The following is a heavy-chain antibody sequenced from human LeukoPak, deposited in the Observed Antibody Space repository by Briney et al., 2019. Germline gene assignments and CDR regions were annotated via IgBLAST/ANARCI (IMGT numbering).Heavy chain of an antibody. CDR3: ARHSSDFWSGYYTNYYGVDV. CDR2: IFYSGST. CDR1: GGSISSYY. J-gene: IGHJ6*02. Sequence: PSETLSLTCTVSGGSISSYYWSWIRQPPGKGLEWIGYIFYSGSTNYNPSLKSRVTISVDTSKNQFSLNLTSVTAADTAVYYCARHSSDFWSGYYTNYYGVDVWGQGTLVTVSS. D-gene: IGHD3-3*01. V-gene: IGHV4-59*08.